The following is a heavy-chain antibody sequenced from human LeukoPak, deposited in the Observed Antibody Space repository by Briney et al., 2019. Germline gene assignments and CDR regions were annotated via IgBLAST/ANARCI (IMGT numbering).Heavy chain of an antibody. V-gene: IGHV3-30*02. CDR3: VTGPTKTYYYDSSVDY. CDR1: GFTFSSYG. D-gene: IGHD3-22*01. CDR2: IRYDGSNK. Sequence: PGGSLRLSCAASGFTFSSYGVHWVRQAPGKGLEWVAFIRYDGSNKYYADSVKGRFTISRDNSKNTLYLQMNSLRAEDTAVYYCVTGPTKTYYYDSSVDYWGQGTLVTVSS. J-gene: IGHJ4*02.